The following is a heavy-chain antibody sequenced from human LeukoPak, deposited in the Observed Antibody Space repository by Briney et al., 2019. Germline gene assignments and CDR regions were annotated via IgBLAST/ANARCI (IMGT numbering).Heavy chain of an antibody. V-gene: IGHV3-30*02. D-gene: IGHD3-16*01. J-gene: IGHJ4*02. CDR3: AKDLRVWGSFSEGFDY. Sequence: GGSLRLSCAACGFTFNTYGMHWVRQAPGKGLEWVAFIRYDGSNECYADSVKGRFTISRDNSKNTLYLQMNSLRAEDTAVYYCAKDLRVWGSFSEGFDYWGQGTLVTVSS. CDR2: IRYDGSNE. CDR1: GFTFNTYG.